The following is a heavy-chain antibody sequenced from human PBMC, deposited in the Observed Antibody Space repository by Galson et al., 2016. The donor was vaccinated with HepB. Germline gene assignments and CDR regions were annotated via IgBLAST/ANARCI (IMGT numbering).Heavy chain of an antibody. Sequence: LRLSCAASGFTFSSYAMTWVRQAPGKGLEWVSTISGSGDNTYYADSVKGRFAISGDNSKNTQSLQMNSLRAEDTAVYYCAKDLITIFGVVDWRYSWGQGTLVTVSS. CDR1: GFTFSSYA. V-gene: IGHV3-23*01. CDR3: AKDLITIFGVVDWRYS. CDR2: ISGSGDNT. D-gene: IGHD3-3*01. J-gene: IGHJ4*02.